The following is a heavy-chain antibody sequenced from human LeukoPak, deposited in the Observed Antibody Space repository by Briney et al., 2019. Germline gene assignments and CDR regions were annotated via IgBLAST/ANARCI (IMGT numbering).Heavy chain of an antibody. D-gene: IGHD2-21*01. CDR2: ISRSGGST. V-gene: IGHV3-23*01. CDR3: AKARGVVRGDY. J-gene: IGHJ4*02. CDR1: GCTFSNYA. Sequence: GGSLRRSCAASGCTFSNYAMNGFLQAQGKELKWVSGISRSGGSTYYADSVTGRFTISRDNSKNTLYLQMNSLRAEDTAVYYCAKARGVVRGDYWGQGTLVAVSS.